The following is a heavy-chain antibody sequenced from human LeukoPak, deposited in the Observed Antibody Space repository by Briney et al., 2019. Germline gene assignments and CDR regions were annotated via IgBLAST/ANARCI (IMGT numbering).Heavy chain of an antibody. J-gene: IGHJ6*02. CDR3: ARDLHGVAALYYYYGMDV. Sequence: GGSLRLSCAASGFTFSSYSMNWVRQAPGKGLEWVSSISSSSSYIYYADSVKGRFNISRDNAKNSLYLQMNSLRAEDTAVYYCARDLHGVAALYYYYGMDVWGQGTTVTVSS. V-gene: IGHV3-21*01. CDR1: GFTFSSYS. CDR2: ISSSSSYI. D-gene: IGHD2-15*01.